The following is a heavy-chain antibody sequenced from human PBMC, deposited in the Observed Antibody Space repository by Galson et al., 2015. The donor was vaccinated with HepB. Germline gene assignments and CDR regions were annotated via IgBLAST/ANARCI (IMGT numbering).Heavy chain of an antibody. D-gene: IGHD3-10*01. V-gene: IGHV1-69*02. Sequence: SVKVSCKASGGTFSSYTISWVRQAPGQGLEWMGRIIPILGIANYAQKFQGRVTITADKSTSTAYMELSSLRSEDTAVYYCAPLLTDNFYYGSGSYYPPWGQGTLVTVSS. CDR2: IIPILGIA. CDR3: APLLTDNFYYGSGSYYPP. J-gene: IGHJ5*02. CDR1: GGTFSSYT.